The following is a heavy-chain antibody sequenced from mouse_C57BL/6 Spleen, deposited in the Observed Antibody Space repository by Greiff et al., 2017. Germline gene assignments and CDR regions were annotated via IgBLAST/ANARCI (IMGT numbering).Heavy chain of an antibody. CDR3: ARLYYYGSSAYAMDY. CDR2: ISSGSSTI. Sequence: EVQGVESGGGLVKPGGSLKLSCAASGFTFSDYGMHWVRQAPEKGLEWVAYISSGSSTIYYADTVKGRLTISRDNAKKTLFLQMTSLRSEDTAMYYCARLYYYGSSAYAMDYWGQGTSVTVSS. CDR1: GFTFSDYG. V-gene: IGHV5-17*01. D-gene: IGHD1-1*01. J-gene: IGHJ4*01.